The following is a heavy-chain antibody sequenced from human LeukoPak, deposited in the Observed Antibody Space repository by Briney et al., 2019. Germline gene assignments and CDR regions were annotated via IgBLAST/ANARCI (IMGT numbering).Heavy chain of an antibody. CDR1: GFTFSSYE. D-gene: IGHD3-9*01. CDR2: ISSSGSTV. J-gene: IGHJ4*02. Sequence: GGSLRLSCAASGFTFSSYEMNWVRQAPGKGLEWVSYISSSGSTVYYADSVKGRFTISRDNAKNSLYLQMNSLRAEDTAVYYWGRVQRYFYWGVGALEYWGQGTLVTVSS. CDR3: GRVQRYFYWGVGALEY. V-gene: IGHV3-48*03.